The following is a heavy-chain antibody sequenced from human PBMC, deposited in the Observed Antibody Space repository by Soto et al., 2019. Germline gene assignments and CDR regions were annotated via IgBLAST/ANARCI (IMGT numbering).Heavy chain of an antibody. CDR3: TKEALSPPAIAFEY. CDR2: VSGGGVNT. D-gene: IGHD2-21*01. V-gene: IGHV3-23*01. J-gene: IGHJ4*02. CDR1: GFIFSSYA. Sequence: PGGSLRLSCAASGFIFSSYAMSWVRQAPGKGLEWVSAVSGGGVNTFYAASVKGRFTISRDNAKNTLYLQMNSLRAEDTAVYYCTKEALSPPAIAFEYWGQGALVTVDS.